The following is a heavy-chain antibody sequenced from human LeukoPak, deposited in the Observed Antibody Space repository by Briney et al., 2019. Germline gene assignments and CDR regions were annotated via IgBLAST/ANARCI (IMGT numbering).Heavy chain of an antibody. V-gene: IGHV3-33*01. CDR3: AANYYDSSGFDY. J-gene: IGHJ4*02. D-gene: IGHD3-22*01. Sequence: GRSLRLSCAASGFTFSSYGMHWVRQAPGMGLEWVAVIWYDGSNKYYADSVKGRFTISRDNSKNTLYLQMNSLRAEDTAVYYCAANYYDSSGFDYWGQGTLVTVSS. CDR1: GFTFSSYG. CDR2: IWYDGSNK.